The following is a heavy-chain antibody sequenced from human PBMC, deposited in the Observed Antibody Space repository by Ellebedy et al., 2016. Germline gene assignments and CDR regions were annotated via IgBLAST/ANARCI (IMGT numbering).Heavy chain of an antibody. D-gene: IGHD3-10*01. CDR2: IYPGDSDT. V-gene: IGHV5-51*01. Sequence: GESLKISCQASGYRFTGYWIGWARQMPGKGLEWMGNIYPGDSDTRYSPSFQGQVTIAADKSISTAYLQWSSLNASDTAMYYCASHEGNAFDIWGQGTMVTVSS. J-gene: IGHJ3*02. CDR3: ASHEGNAFDI. CDR1: GYRFTGYW.